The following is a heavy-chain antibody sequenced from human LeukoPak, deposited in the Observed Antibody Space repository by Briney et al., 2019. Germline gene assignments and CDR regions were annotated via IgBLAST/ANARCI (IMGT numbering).Heavy chain of an antibody. V-gene: IGHV3-11*01. J-gene: IGHJ3*02. D-gene: IGHD2/OR15-2a*01. CDR3: ARKGNMSSHAFDI. CDR2: IKSSDTST. CDR1: GFSFSDSY. Sequence: GGSLRLSCAASGFSFSDSYMSWIRQAPGQGLEWLSYIKSSDTSTFYADSVKGRFTVSRDNAKNSLYLQMNSLRAEDTAVYYCARKGNMSSHAFDIWGQGTVVTVSS.